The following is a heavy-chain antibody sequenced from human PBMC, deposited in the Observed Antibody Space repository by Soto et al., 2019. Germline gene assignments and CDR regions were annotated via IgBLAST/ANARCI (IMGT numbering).Heavy chain of an antibody. J-gene: IGHJ6*02. CDR3: ARESPLSGYCSGGSCYSVDV. Sequence: SETLSLTCTVSDGSISSGGYYWSWIRQHPGKGLEWIGYIYYSGSTYYNPSLKSRVTISVDTSKNQFSLKLSSVTAADTAVYYCARESPLSGYCSGGSCYSVDVWGQGTTVTVSS. D-gene: IGHD2-15*01. CDR2: IYYSGST. V-gene: IGHV4-31*03. CDR1: DGSISSGGYY.